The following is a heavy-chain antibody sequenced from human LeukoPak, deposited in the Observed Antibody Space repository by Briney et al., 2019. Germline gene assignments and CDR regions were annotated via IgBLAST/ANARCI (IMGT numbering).Heavy chain of an antibody. V-gene: IGHV4-34*01. CDR1: GGSFSGYY. J-gene: IGHJ4*02. Sequence: PSETLSLTCAVYGGSFSGYYWSWIRQPPGKGLEWIGEINHSGSTNYNPSLKSRVTISVDTSKNQFSLKLSSVTAADTAVYYCARTLTSCFDYWGQGTLVIVSS. D-gene: IGHD3-16*01. CDR2: INHSGST. CDR3: ARTLTSCFDY.